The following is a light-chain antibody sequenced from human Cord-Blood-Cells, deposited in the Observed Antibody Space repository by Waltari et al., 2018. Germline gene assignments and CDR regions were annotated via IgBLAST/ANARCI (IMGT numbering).Light chain of an antibody. CDR2: DDS. CDR3: CSYAGSYTYV. Sequence: QSALTQPRSMYGSQGQSVIISCTGTSSAVGGCNCVSCYQQLPGNAPKLRIYDDSKRPSGVPHLFSGSNSGNTASLTISGLQAEDEADYYCCSYAGSYTYVFGTGTKVTVL. V-gene: IGLV2-11*01. J-gene: IGLJ1*01. CDR1: SSAVGGCNC.